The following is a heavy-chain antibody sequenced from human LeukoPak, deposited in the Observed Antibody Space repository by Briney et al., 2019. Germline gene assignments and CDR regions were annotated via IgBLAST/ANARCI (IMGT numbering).Heavy chain of an antibody. Sequence: GGSLRLSCAASGFTFSSYWMHWVRQAPGKGLVWVSRINSDGSSTSYADSVKGRFTISRDNAKNTLYLQMNSLRAEDTAVYYCARVARYFDHFDYWGQGTLVTVSS. V-gene: IGHV3-74*01. CDR1: GFTFSSYW. J-gene: IGHJ4*02. D-gene: IGHD3-9*01. CDR3: ARVARYFDHFDY. CDR2: INSDGSST.